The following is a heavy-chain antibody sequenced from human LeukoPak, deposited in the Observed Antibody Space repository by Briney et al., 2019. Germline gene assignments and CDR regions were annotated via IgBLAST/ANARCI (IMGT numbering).Heavy chain of an antibody. V-gene: IGHV4-61*01. J-gene: IGHJ6*03. Sequence: PSQTLSLTCTVSGGSISSGSYYWSWIRQPPGKGLEWIGYIYYSGSTNYNPSLKSRVTISVDTSKNQFSLKLSSVTAADTAVYYCARVPSPPLGYYYYYMDVWGKGTTVTASS. CDR1: GGSISSGSYY. CDR2: IYYSGST. CDR3: ARVPSPPLGYYYYYMDV. D-gene: IGHD3-16*01.